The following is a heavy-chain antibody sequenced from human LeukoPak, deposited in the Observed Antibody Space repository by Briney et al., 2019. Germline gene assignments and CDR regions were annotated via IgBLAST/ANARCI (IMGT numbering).Heavy chain of an antibody. CDR3: ARTVRLRRTFDY. Sequence: SETLSLTCAVYGGSFSGYYWSWIRQPPGKGLEWIGEINHSGGTNYNPSLKSRVTISVDTSKNQFSLKLSSVTAADTAVYYCARTVRLRRTFDYWGQGTPVTVSS. CDR2: INHSGGT. CDR1: GGSFSGYY. V-gene: IGHV4-34*01. D-gene: IGHD5-12*01. J-gene: IGHJ4*02.